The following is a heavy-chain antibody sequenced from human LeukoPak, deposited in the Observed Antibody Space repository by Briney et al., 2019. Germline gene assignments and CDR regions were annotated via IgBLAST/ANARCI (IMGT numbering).Heavy chain of an antibody. CDR3: TRGAGWLIDY. Sequence: SETLSLTCTVSDDSISDYYRGWIRQPPGKGLEWIGYFHNSGTSTYNPSLKGRVTISADTSKNQFSLKLNSLTTADTAVYYCTRGAGWLIDYWGQGILVIVSS. CDR2: FHNSGTS. D-gene: IGHD3-16*01. CDR1: DDSISDYY. J-gene: IGHJ4*02. V-gene: IGHV4-59*01.